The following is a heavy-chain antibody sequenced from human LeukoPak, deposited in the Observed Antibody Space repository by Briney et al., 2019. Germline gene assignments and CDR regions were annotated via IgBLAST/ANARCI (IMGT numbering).Heavy chain of an antibody. CDR2: ISSSSSYI. CDR3: ARVRVYYDSSGYYDAFDI. D-gene: IGHD3-22*01. Sequence: GGSLRLSCAASGFTVSNNYMNWVRQAPGKGLEWVSSISSSSSYIYYADSVKGRFTISRDNAKNSLYLQMNSLRAEDTAVYYCARVRVYYDSSGYYDAFDIWGQGTMVAVSS. J-gene: IGHJ3*02. V-gene: IGHV3-21*01. CDR1: GFTVSNNY.